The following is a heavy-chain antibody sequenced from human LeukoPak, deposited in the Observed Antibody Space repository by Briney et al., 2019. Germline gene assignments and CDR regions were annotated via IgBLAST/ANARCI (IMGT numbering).Heavy chain of an antibody. Sequence: GGSLRLSCAASGFTYSTYWRHWVRQVPAKGLVWVSRVNGDGSSTNYADSVKGRFTISRDNAKNTLYLQMNSLRAEDTAVYYCARDGIAAVDFDYWGQGILVTVSS. J-gene: IGHJ4*02. V-gene: IGHV3-74*01. CDR1: GFTYSTYW. D-gene: IGHD6-13*01. CDR3: ARDGIAAVDFDY. CDR2: VNGDGSST.